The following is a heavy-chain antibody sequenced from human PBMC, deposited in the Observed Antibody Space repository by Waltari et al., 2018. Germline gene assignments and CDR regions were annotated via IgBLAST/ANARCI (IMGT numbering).Heavy chain of an antibody. D-gene: IGHD2-2*01. CDR3: ARIIVVVPAALNYFDY. J-gene: IGHJ4*02. CDR1: GGSIGSSSYY. V-gene: IGHV4-39*01. CDR2: IYYSGST. Sequence: QRQLQESGPGLVKPSETLSLTCTVSGGSIGSSSYYWGWIRTPPGKGLEWIGSIYYSGSTYYNPSLKSRVTISVDTSKNQFSLKLSSVTAADTAVYYCARIIVVVPAALNYFDYWGQGTLVTVSS.